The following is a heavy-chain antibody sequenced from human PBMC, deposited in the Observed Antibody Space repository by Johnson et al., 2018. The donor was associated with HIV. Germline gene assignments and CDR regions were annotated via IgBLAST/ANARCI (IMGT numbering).Heavy chain of an antibody. Sequence: VQLVESGGGLVQPGGSLRLSCAASGFTVSSNYMSWVRQAPGKGLEWVSVIYSGGSTYYADSVKGRFTISRDNSKNTLYLQMNSLRAEDTAVYYCARSPYYDDYWCDAFDIWGQGTMVTVSS. CDR1: GFTVSSNY. V-gene: IGHV3-66*01. CDR2: IYSGGST. CDR3: ARSPYYDDYWCDAFDI. J-gene: IGHJ3*02. D-gene: IGHD4-17*01.